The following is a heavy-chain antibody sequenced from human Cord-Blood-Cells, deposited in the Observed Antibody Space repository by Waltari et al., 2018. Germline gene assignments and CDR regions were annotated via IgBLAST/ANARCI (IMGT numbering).Heavy chain of an antibody. Sequence: QVQLQGSGPGLVKPSETLSLTCTVSGGSISSYYWSWIRQPPGKGLEWIGYIYYSGSTNYNPSLKSRVTISVDTSKNQFSLKLSSVTAADTAVYYCARVGSSSSGRKNAFDIWGQGTMVTVSS. J-gene: IGHJ3*02. CDR1: GGSISSYY. CDR3: ARVGSSSSGRKNAFDI. CDR2: IYYSGST. V-gene: IGHV4-59*01. D-gene: IGHD6-13*01.